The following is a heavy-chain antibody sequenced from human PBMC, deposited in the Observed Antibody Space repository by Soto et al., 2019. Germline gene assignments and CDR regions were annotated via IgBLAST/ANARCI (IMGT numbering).Heavy chain of an antibody. CDR2: IYYSGST. CDR1: GGSINSGGYY. CDR3: ARDPGVVVHRPFDP. Sequence: SETLSLTCTVSGGSINSGGYYWSWIRQHPGKGLEWIGYIYYSGSTYYNPSLRSRVTISVDTSKNQFSLKLSSVTAADTAVYYCARDPGVVVHRPFDPWGQGTLVTVSS. V-gene: IGHV4-31*03. J-gene: IGHJ5*02. D-gene: IGHD2-21*01.